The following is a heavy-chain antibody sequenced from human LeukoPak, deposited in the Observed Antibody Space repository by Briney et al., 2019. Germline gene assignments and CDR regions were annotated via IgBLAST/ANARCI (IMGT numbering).Heavy chain of an antibody. CDR1: GFTFSSYG. Sequence: PGGSLRLSCAASGFTFSSYGMHWVRQAPGKGLEWVAFIRYDGSDKYYADSVEGRFTVSRDNSKNTLYLQMNSLRAEDTTVYYCAKASGQAGYCSSTSCHYTFDYWGQGTLVTVSS. CDR3: AKASGQAGYCSSTSCHYTFDY. D-gene: IGHD2-2*01. J-gene: IGHJ4*02. CDR2: IRYDGSDK. V-gene: IGHV3-30*02.